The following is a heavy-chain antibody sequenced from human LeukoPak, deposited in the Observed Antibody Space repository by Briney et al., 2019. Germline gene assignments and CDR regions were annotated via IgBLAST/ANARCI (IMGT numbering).Heavy chain of an antibody. D-gene: IGHD6-13*01. CDR3: ARGDPGQSRPFDY. V-gene: IGHV4-34*01. CDR1: GGSFSGYY. CDR2: INHSGST. Sequence: SETLSLTCAVYGGSFSGYYWSWIRQPPGKGLEWIGEINHSGSTNYNPSLKSRVTISVDTSKNQFSLKLSSVTAADTAVYYCARGDPGQSRPFDYWSQGTLVTVSS. J-gene: IGHJ4*02.